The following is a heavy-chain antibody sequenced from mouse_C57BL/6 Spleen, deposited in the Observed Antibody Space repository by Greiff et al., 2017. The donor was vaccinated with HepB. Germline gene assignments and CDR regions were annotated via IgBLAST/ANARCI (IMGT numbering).Heavy chain of an antibody. Sequence: VQLQQSGPGLVQPSQSLSITCTVSGFSLTSYGVHWVRQSPGKGLEWLGVIWSGGSTDYNAAFISRLSISKDNTTSQVFFKMNSLQADDTAIYYCARITTEYYFDYWGQGTTLTVSS. V-gene: IGHV2-2*01. CDR3: ARITTEYYFDY. D-gene: IGHD1-1*01. CDR1: GFSLTSYG. J-gene: IGHJ2*01. CDR2: IWSGGST.